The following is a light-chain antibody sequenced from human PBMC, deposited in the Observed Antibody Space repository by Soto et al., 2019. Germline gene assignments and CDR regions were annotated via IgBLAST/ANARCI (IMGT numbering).Light chain of an antibody. J-gene: IGKJ1*01. Sequence: IQLTQSPSSLSASVGDRFTITCRASQGISSYLAWYQQKPGKAPKLLIYAASTLQSGVPQRFSGSGSGTEFTLTISSLQSEDFAVYYCQQHNYWPRTFGQGTKVDIK. CDR1: QGISSY. V-gene: IGKV1-9*01. CDR3: QQHNYWPRT. CDR2: AAS.